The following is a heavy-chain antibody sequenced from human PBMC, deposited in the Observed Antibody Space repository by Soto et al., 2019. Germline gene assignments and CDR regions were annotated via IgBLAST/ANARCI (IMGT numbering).Heavy chain of an antibody. CDR3: ARGPNGYCTNGVCYYFDY. CDR1: GYTFTGYY. Sequence: QVQLVQSGAEVKKPGASVKVSCKASGYTFTGYYMHWVRQAPGQGLEWMGWINPNSGGTNYAQKFQGWVTMTRDTSISTAYMELSRLRSDDTAVYYCARGPNGYCTNGVCYYFDYWGQGTLVTVSS. V-gene: IGHV1-2*04. CDR2: INPNSGGT. D-gene: IGHD2-8*01. J-gene: IGHJ4*02.